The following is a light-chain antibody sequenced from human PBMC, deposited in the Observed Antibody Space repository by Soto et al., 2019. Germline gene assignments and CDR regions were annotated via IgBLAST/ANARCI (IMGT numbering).Light chain of an antibody. CDR2: DVS. J-gene: IGLJ1*01. Sequence: QPASVSGSPGQSITISCTGTSSDVGGYNYVSWYQQHPGKAPKLMIYDVSNRPSGVSNRFSGSKSGNTASLTISGLQAEDEADYYCSSYTSSSTLGVFGTGTKLTVL. CDR1: SSDVGGYNY. CDR3: SSYTSSSTLGV. V-gene: IGLV2-14*01.